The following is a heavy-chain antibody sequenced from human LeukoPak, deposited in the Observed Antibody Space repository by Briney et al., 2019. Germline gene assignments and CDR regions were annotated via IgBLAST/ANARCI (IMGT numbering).Heavy chain of an antibody. V-gene: IGHV3-15*01. CDR3: TTDLGISMIRGVIVY. Sequence: GGSLRLSCAASGLTFNNAWMNWVRQAPGKGLEWVGRIKSKTDGGTTDYAAPVKGRFTISRDDSKNTLYLQMNSLKTEDTAVYYCTTDLGISMIRGVIVYWGQGTLVAVSS. CDR1: GLTFNNAW. CDR2: IKSKTDGGTT. D-gene: IGHD3-10*01. J-gene: IGHJ4*02.